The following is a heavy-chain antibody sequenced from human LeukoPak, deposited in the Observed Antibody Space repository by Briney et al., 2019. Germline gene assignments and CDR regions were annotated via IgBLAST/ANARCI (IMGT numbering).Heavy chain of an antibody. CDR3: ARNYGGNSGFDY. J-gene: IGHJ4*02. Sequence: SETLSLTCSVSGGSISSYYWNWIRQPPGRGLEWIGYFYYSGSTNYNPSLKSRVTISVDTSKNQFSLKLSSVTAADTAVYYCARNYGGNSGFDYWGQGTLVTVSS. CDR2: FYYSGST. V-gene: IGHV4-59*01. D-gene: IGHD4-23*01. CDR1: GGSISSYY.